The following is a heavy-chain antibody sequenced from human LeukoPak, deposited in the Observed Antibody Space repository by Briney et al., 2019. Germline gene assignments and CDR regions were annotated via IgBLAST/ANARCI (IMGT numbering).Heavy chain of an antibody. CDR3: AAPAGSTYYSPFDF. CDR1: GASITSSNHY. CDR2: IYYSGHT. Sequence: SETLSLTCTVSGASITSSNHYWGWIRQPPGKALEWIGNIYYSGHTSYTPSLKSRVSISVDTSKNQFSLRLTSVSAADTAVYYCAAPAGSTYYSPFDFWGQGTTVSVSS. J-gene: IGHJ4*02. V-gene: IGHV4-39*01. D-gene: IGHD1-26*01.